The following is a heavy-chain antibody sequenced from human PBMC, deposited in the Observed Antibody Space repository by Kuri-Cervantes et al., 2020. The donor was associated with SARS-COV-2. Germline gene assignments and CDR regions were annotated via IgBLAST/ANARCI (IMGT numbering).Heavy chain of an antibody. CDR1: GFIFSDYY. CDR3: ARASVARYYFDY. D-gene: IGHD5-12*01. CDR2: IGPTATTK. Sequence: GGSLRLSCAASGFIFSDYYMTWIRQAPGKGLEWVSNIGPTATTKYYADSVKGRFTISRDNAKNSLYLQMNSLRAEDTAVYYCARASVARYYFDYWGQGTLVTVSS. J-gene: IGHJ4*02. V-gene: IGHV3-11*04.